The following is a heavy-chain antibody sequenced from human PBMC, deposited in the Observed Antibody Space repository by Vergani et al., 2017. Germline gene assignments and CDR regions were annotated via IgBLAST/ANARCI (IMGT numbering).Heavy chain of an antibody. CDR2: IYYSGST. V-gene: IGHV4-39*07. D-gene: IGHD5-18*01. J-gene: IGHJ6*02. Sequence: QVQLQQWGAGLVKPSETLSLTCTVSGGSISSSSYYWGWIRQPPGKGLEWIGSIYYSGSTNYNPSLKSRVTISVDTSKNQFSLKLSSVTAAETAVYYCARLRGYSYGYYYYGMDVWGQGTTVTVSS. CDR3: ARLRGYSYGYYYYGMDV. CDR1: GGSISSSSYY.